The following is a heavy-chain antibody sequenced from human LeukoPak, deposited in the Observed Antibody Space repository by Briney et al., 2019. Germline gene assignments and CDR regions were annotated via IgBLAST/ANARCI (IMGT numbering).Heavy chain of an antibody. CDR3: ARERSSSSDY. CDR2: IYHSGST. D-gene: IGHD6-6*01. V-gene: IGHV4-38-2*02. Sequence: SETLSLTXAVSGYSISSGYYWGWIRQPPGKGLEWIGGIYHSGSTYYNPSLKSRVTISVDTSKNQFSLKLSSVTAADAAIYYCARERSSSSDYWGQGTLVTVSS. J-gene: IGHJ4*02. CDR1: GYSISSGYY.